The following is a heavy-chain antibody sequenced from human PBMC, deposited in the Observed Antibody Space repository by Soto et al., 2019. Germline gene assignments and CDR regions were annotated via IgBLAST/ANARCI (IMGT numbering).Heavy chain of an antibody. J-gene: IGHJ6*02. CDR1: GYTFTSYG. CDR2: LSAYNGNT. Sequence: ASVKVSCKASGYTFTSYGISWVRQAPGQGLEWMGWLSAYNGNTNYAQKLQGRVTMTTDTSTSTAYMEMRSLRYDDTAVYSCARDGYCTGGSCYSHYYQGMDVCGQGTTVTVS. D-gene: IGHD2-15*01. CDR3: ARDGYCTGGSCYSHYYQGMDV. V-gene: IGHV1-18*04.